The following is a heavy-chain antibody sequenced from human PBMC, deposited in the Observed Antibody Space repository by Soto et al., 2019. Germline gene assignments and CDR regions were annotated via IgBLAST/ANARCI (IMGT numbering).Heavy chain of an antibody. CDR1: GYTFTGYY. D-gene: IGHD6-13*01. J-gene: IGHJ6*02. CDR2: INPNSGGT. V-gene: IGHV1-2*04. CDR3: ARDRGKQQLVRPRKYYYYGMDV. Sequence: ASVKVSCKASGYTFTGYYMHWVRQAPGQGLEWMGWINPNSGGTNYAQKFQGWVTMTRDTSISTAYMELSRLRSDDTAVYYCARDRGKQQLVRPRKYYYYGMDVWGQGTTVTVSS.